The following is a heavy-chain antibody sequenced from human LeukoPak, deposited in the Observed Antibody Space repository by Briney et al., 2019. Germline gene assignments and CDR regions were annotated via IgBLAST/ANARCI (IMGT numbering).Heavy chain of an antibody. CDR1: GGSFSGYY. Sequence: SETLSLTCAVYGGSFSGYYWSWIRQPPGKGLEWIGEINHSGSTNYNPSLKSRVTISVDTSKNQFSLKLSSVTAADTAVYYCARVLGYYYGSGSYGYLDYWGQGTLVTVSS. CDR2: INHSGST. V-gene: IGHV4-34*01. D-gene: IGHD3-10*01. J-gene: IGHJ4*02. CDR3: ARVLGYYYGSGSYGYLDY.